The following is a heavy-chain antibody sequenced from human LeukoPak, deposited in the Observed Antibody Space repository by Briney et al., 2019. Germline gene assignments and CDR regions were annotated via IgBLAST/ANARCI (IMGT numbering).Heavy chain of an antibody. D-gene: IGHD2-21*02. Sequence: ESGPTLVNPTQTLTLTCTFSGFSLTTSGVGVGWIRQPPGKALEWHTLIYWNNDKRYNPSLKSRPTTPKDTSKNQAVLRMTNMDPVDTATYYCAHTGVVATAPILIAFDMWGQGTMVTVSS. V-gene: IGHV2-5*01. CDR3: AHTGVVATAPILIAFDM. CDR2: IYWNNDK. J-gene: IGHJ3*02. CDR1: GFSLTTSGVG.